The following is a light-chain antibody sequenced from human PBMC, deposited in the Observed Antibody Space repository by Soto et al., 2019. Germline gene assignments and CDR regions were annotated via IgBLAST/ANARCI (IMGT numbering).Light chain of an antibody. Sequence: QSALTQPRSVSGSPGQSVTISCTGTSSDVGDYNYVSWYRQHPGKAPKLMIYDVTKRPSGVPDRFSGSKSGNTASLTISGLQAEDEADYYCCSYAVSDVVFGGGTKVTVL. J-gene: IGLJ2*01. CDR1: SSDVGDYNY. CDR3: CSYAVSDVV. V-gene: IGLV2-11*01. CDR2: DVT.